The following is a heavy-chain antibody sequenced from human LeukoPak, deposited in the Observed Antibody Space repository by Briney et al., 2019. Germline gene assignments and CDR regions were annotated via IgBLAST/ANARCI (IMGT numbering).Heavy chain of an antibody. CDR1: GGSISSYY. CDR2: IYYSGST. J-gene: IGHJ4*02. Sequence: SETLSLTCTVSGGSISSYYWSWIRQPPGKGLEWIGYIYYSGSTNYNPSLKSRVTISVDTSKNQFSLKLTSVTAADTAVYYCARDRELGYWGQGTLVTVSS. CDR3: ARDRELGY. V-gene: IGHV4-59*01. D-gene: IGHD3-10*01.